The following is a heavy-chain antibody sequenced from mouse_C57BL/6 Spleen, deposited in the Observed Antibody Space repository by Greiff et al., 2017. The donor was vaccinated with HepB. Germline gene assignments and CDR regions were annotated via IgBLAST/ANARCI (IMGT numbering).Heavy chain of an antibody. CDR3: TRDGSSLYAMDY. V-gene: IGHV5-9-1*02. CDR1: GFTFSSYA. CDR2: ISSGGDYI. J-gene: IGHJ4*01. Sequence: EVNVVESGEGLVKPGGSLKLSCAASGFTFSSYAMSWVRQTPEKRLEWVAYISSGGDYIYYADTVKGRFTISRDNARNTLYLQMSSLKSEDTAMYYCTRDGSSLYAMDYWGQGPSVTVSS. D-gene: IGHD1-1*01.